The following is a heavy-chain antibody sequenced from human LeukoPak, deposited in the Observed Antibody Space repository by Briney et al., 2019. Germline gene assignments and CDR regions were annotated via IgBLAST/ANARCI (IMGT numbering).Heavy chain of an antibody. V-gene: IGHV4-61*02. Sequence: SETLSLTCTVSGGSSSSTNYYWNWIRQPAGKGLEWIGRIYTSGSTNYNTSLKSRVTISIDTSKNQFSLKLSSVTGTDTGVYYCARGLPVWGNNAFDIWGQGTMVTVSS. CDR2: IYTSGST. D-gene: IGHD3-16*01. J-gene: IGHJ3*02. CDR1: GGSSSSTNYY. CDR3: ARGLPVWGNNAFDI.